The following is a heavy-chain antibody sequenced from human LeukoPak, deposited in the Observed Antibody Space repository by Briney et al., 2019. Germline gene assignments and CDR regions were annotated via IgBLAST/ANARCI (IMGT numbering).Heavy chain of an antibody. D-gene: IGHD1-26*01. CDR2: IYSGGST. CDR1: GFTVSSNY. V-gene: IGHV3-53*01. CDR3: ARGGSYLSAFDI. Sequence: GGSLRLSCAASGFTVSSNYMSWVRQAPGKGLEWVSNIYSGGSTFYADSVKGRFTISRDNSKNTLYLQMNSLRAEDTAVYYCARGGSYLSAFDIWGQGTMVTVSS. J-gene: IGHJ3*02.